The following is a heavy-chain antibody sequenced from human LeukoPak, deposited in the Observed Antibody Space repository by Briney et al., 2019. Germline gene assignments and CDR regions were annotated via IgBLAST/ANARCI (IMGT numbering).Heavy chain of an antibody. CDR1: SGSISSYY. Sequence: SETLSLTCTVSSGSISSYYWSWIRQPAGKGLEWIGRIYTSGSTNYNPSLKSRVTMSVDTSKNQFSLKLSSVTAADTAVYYCARVYGGWYQLLKEPYYYYMDVWGKGTTVTVSS. V-gene: IGHV4-4*07. CDR2: IYTSGST. J-gene: IGHJ6*03. D-gene: IGHD2-2*01. CDR3: ARVYGGWYQLLKEPYYYYMDV.